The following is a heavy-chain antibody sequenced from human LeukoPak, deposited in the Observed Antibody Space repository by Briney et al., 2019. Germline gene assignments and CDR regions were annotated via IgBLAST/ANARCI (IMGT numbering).Heavy chain of an antibody. J-gene: IGHJ5*02. Sequence: GGSLRLSCAASGFTFSSYAMHWVRQAPGKGLEWVAVISDDGSNKYYVDSVKGRFTISRDNSKNTLYLQMSGLRVEDTAVYYCAKGLSGSSWYLNWFDPWGQGTLVTVSS. CDR2: ISDDGSNK. CDR3: AKGLSGSSWYLNWFDP. CDR1: GFTFSSYA. D-gene: IGHD6-13*01. V-gene: IGHV3-30*04.